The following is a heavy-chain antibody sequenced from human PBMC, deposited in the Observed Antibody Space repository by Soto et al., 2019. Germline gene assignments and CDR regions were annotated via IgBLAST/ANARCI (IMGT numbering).Heavy chain of an antibody. CDR2: IWYDGTNK. CDR1: GFTFSNYG. Sequence: QVQLVESGGGVVQPGRSLRLSCAASGFTFSNYGMHWVRQAPGKGLEWVAVIWYDGTNKYYADSVKGRFTISRDNSENTLYLQMHSLRAEDTAVYYCARTSYFGSGSRHFDYWGQGTLVTVSS. J-gene: IGHJ4*02. V-gene: IGHV3-33*01. CDR3: ARTSYFGSGSRHFDY. D-gene: IGHD3-10*01.